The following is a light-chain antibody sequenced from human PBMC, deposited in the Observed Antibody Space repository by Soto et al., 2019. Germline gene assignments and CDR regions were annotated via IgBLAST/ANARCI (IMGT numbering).Light chain of an antibody. CDR1: SSDVGGYDY. J-gene: IGLJ1*01. CDR3: SSYSISTAYL. Sequence: QSVLTQPASVSGSPGQSITISCTGTSSDVGGYDYVSWYQLHPGKAPQLMVFEVNNRPSGVSYRFSGSKSGNTASLTISGLQAEEEADYFCSSYSISTAYLFGTGTKVTVL. V-gene: IGLV2-14*01. CDR2: EVN.